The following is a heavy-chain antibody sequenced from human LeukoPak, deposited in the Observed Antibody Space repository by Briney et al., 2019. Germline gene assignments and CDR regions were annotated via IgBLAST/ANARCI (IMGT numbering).Heavy chain of an antibody. D-gene: IGHD5-24*01. V-gene: IGHV3-23*01. Sequence: GGSLRLSCAASGLTFSRYAMSCVRQAPGKGLEWVSAIGGSGGSTNYADSVEGRFTISRDNSKNTLYLQMNSLRAEDTALYYCAKDRDGYMGAFDYWGQGTLVTVSS. J-gene: IGHJ4*02. CDR3: AKDRDGYMGAFDY. CDR2: IGGSGGST. CDR1: GLTFSRYA.